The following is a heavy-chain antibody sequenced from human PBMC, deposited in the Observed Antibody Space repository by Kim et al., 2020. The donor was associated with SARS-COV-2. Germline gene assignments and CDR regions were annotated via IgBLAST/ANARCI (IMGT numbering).Heavy chain of an antibody. CDR2: T. D-gene: IGHD3-10*01. J-gene: IGHJ5*02. V-gene: IGHV3-23*01. CDR3: AKDRRGGWFDP. Sequence: TYYADSVKGRFTISRDNSKNTLYLQMNSLRAEDTAVYYCAKDRRGGWFDPWGQGTLVTVSS.